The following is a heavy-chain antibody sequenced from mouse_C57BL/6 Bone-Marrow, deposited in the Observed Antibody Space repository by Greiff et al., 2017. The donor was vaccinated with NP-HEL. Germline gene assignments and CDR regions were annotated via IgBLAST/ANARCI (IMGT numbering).Heavy chain of an antibody. CDR2: IDPSDSYT. Sequence: QVQLQQPGAELVKPGASVKLSCKASGYTFTSYWMQWVNQRPGQGLEWIGEIDPSDSYTNYNQKFKGKATLTVDTSSSTAYMQLSSLTSEDSAVYYCARRADGYYVWFAYWGQGTLVTVSA. D-gene: IGHD2-3*01. CDR3: ARRADGYYVWFAY. V-gene: IGHV1-50*01. CDR1: GYTFTSYW. J-gene: IGHJ3*01.